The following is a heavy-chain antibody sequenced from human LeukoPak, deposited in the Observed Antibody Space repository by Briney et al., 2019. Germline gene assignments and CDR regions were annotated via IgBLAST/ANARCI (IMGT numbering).Heavy chain of an antibody. CDR3: ARRDYSNLLQGNFDY. CDR1: GYSFTRYW. D-gene: IGHD4-11*01. Sequence: GESLKISCKGSGYSFTRYWIGWVRQMPGKGLEWMGIIYPGDSDTRYSPSFQGQVTISADKSISTAYLQWSSLKASDTAMYYCARRDYSNLLQGNFDYWGQGTLVTVSS. J-gene: IGHJ4*02. CDR2: IYPGDSDT. V-gene: IGHV5-51*01.